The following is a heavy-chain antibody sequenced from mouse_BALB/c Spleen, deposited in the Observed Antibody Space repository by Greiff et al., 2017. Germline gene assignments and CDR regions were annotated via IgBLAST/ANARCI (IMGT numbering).Heavy chain of an antibody. D-gene: IGHD2-4*01. CDR1: GYTFTSYW. V-gene: IGHV1S126*01. Sequence: VQLQESGPELVKPGASVRISCKASGYTFTSYWMNWVKQRPEQGLEWIGRIDPYDSETHYNQKFKDKAILTVDKSSSTAYMQLSSLTSEDSAVYYCARSDYESWFAYWGQGTLVTVSA. CDR2: IDPYDSET. J-gene: IGHJ3*01. CDR3: ARSDYESWFAY.